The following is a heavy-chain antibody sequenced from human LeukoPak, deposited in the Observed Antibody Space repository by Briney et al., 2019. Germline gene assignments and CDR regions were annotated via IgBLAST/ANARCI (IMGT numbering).Heavy chain of an antibody. CDR1: GFNFSSYE. V-gene: IGHV3-48*03. D-gene: IGHD3-3*01. CDR3: ARARYVLRFLEWPDAFDI. CDR2: ISSSGSTI. Sequence: PGGSLRLSCAASGFNFSSYEMNWVRQAPGKGLEWVSYISSSGSTIYYADSVKGRFTISRDNAKNSLYLQMNSLRAEDTAVYYCARARYVLRFLEWPDAFDIWGQGTMVTVSS. J-gene: IGHJ3*02.